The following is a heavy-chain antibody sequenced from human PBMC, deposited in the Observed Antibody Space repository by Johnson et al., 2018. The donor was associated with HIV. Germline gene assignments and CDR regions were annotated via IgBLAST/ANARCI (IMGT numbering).Heavy chain of an antibody. CDR3: AYPREGSSWSNDAFDI. V-gene: IGHV3-30*04. CDR2: ISYDGSNK. D-gene: IGHD6-13*01. J-gene: IGHJ3*02. Sequence: QMQLVESGGGVVQPGRSLRLSCAASGFTFSSYAMHWVRQAPGKGLEWVAVISYDGSNKYYADSVKGRFNISRDNSKNTLYLQMNSLRAEDTAVYYCAYPREGSSWSNDAFDIWGQGTMVTVSS. CDR1: GFTFSSYA.